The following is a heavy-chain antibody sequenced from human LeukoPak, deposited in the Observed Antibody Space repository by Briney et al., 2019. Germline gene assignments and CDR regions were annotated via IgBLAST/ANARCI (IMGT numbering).Heavy chain of an antibody. D-gene: IGHD5-12*01. CDR3: ARKEATYYMDV. J-gene: IGHJ6*03. V-gene: IGHV4-38-2*01. CDR2: IYHSGST. CDR1: GYSISSGYY. Sequence: SETLSLTCAVYGYSISSGYYWGWIRQPPGKGLEWIGSIYHSGSTYYNPSLKSRVTISVDTSKNQFSLKLSSVTAADTAVYYCARKEATYYMDVWGKGTTVTVSS.